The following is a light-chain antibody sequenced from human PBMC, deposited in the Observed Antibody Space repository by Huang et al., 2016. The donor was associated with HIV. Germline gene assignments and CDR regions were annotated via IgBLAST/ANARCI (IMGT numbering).Light chain of an antibody. J-gene: IGKJ4*01. CDR2: GAS. CDR3: QQYDSSPVT. CDR1: PSLGSSS. V-gene: IGKV3-20*01. Sequence: EIVLTQSPGTLSWSPGERATLSCRASPSLGSSSLAWYQQKAGQAPRLLMYGASSRATGIPDRFRGSGSGTDFTLSISRLEPEDFAVYYCQQYDSSPVTFGGGTKVEIK.